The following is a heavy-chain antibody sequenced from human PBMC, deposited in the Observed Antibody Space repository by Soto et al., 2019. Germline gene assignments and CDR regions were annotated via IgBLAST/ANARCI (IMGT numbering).Heavy chain of an antibody. CDR3: ARVFSRMIVVVITGYYGMDV. CDR1: GYTFTSYG. J-gene: IGHJ6*02. CDR2: ISAYNGNT. Sequence: RASVKVSCKASGYTFTSYGISWVRQAPGQGLEWMGWISAYNGNTNYAQKLQGRVTMTTDTSTSTAYMELRSLRSDDTAVYYCARVFSRMIVVVITGYYGMDVWGQGTTVTVSS. V-gene: IGHV1-18*04. D-gene: IGHD3-22*01.